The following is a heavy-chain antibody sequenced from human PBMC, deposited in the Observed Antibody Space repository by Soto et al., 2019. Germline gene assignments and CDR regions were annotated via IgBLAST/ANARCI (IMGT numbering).Heavy chain of an antibody. CDR1: GLTVSSNY. J-gene: IGHJ4*02. V-gene: IGHV3-53*01. Sequence: EVQLVESGGGLIQPGGSLRLSCAASGLTVSSNYMNWVRHAPGKGLEWVSVIYSGGNTYYADSVKGRFPISRANSKNTLYLQMNSLRAEDTAVYYRARSPWQLRKYYFDYRGKGTLVTASS. CDR3: ARSPWQLRKYYFDY. D-gene: IGHD6-6*01. CDR2: IYSGGNT.